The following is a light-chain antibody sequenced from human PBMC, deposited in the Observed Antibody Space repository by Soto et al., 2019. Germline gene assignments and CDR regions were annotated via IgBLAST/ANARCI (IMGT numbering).Light chain of an antibody. CDR2: GAS. J-gene: IGKJ3*01. CDR1: QSVSSSY. V-gene: IGKV3-20*01. CDR3: PPSGRSPFT. Sequence: EIVLSQSPGTLSLSPGERATLSCRASQSVSSSYFAWYQQKPGQAPRLLIYGASSRATGIPDRFSGSGSGPDSTLTLSRLEPEGLAPSSCPPSGRSPFTCGPGPHVDIK.